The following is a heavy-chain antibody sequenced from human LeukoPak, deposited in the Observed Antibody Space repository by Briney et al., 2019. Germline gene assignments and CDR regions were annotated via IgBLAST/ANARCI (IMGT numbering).Heavy chain of an antibody. J-gene: IGHJ4*02. CDR1: VGSITGYY. CDR2: NNYTEAH. V-gene: IGHV4-34*01. CDR3: ARGNILTGDCFDF. D-gene: IGHD3-9*01. Sequence: SETLSLTCALYVGSITGYYWSWTRQTPGRRLGWVSENNYTEAHSHNPSLKSQDTISTDTSKNQFTLRLSSVTAADTAVYYCARGNILTGDCFDFWGQGALVTVSS.